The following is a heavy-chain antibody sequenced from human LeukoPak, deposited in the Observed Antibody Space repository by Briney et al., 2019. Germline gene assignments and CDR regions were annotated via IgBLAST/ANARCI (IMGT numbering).Heavy chain of an antibody. Sequence: KTGGSLRLSCAASGFTFSSYSMNWVRQAPGKGLEWVSSISSSSSYIYYADSVKGRFTISRDNAKNSLYLQMNSLRAEDTAVYYCAREFDADFWSGIPFYWGQGTLVTVSS. V-gene: IGHV3-21*01. D-gene: IGHD3-3*01. CDR3: AREFDADFWSGIPFY. CDR2: ISSSSSYI. J-gene: IGHJ4*02. CDR1: GFTFSSYS.